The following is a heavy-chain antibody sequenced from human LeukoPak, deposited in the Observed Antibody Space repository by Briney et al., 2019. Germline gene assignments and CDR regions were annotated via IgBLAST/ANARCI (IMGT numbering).Heavy chain of an antibody. CDR3: AKDDYYDSSGPLDY. CDR1: GFTVSSNY. D-gene: IGHD3-22*01. J-gene: IGHJ4*02. V-gene: IGHV3-23*01. Sequence: GGSLRLSCAASGFTVSSNYMSWVRQAPGKGLEWVSAISGSGGSTYYADSVKGRFTISRDNSKNTLYLQMNSLRAEDTAVYYCAKDDYYDSSGPLDYWGQGTLVTVSS. CDR2: ISGSGGST.